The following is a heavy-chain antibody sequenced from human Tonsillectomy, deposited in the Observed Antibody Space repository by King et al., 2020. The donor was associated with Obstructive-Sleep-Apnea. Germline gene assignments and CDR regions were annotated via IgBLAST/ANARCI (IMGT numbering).Heavy chain of an antibody. V-gene: IGHV4-38-2*01. D-gene: IGHD2-15*01. CDR2: IFHSGNT. Sequence: VQLQESGPGLVKPSETLSLTCSVSGYSISSGYYWGWIRQPPGKGLEWIGSIFHSGNTYYNPSLKSRVAKSVDTSKNQFSLKLNSVTAADTAVYYCARVGSGTPTFDFWGLGILITVSS. CDR3: ARVGSGTPTFDF. CDR1: GYSISSGYY. J-gene: IGHJ4*02.